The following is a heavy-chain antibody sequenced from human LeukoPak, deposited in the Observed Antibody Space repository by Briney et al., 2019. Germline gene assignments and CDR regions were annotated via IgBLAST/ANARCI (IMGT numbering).Heavy chain of an antibody. CDR3: VRGSYRKPDY. CDR1: GGSISSSSYY. J-gene: IGHJ4*02. V-gene: IGHV4-39*01. D-gene: IGHD3-16*02. CDR2: IYYSGST. Sequence: PSETLSLTCTVSGGSISSSSYYWGWIRQPPGKGLEWIGSIYYSGSTYYNPSLKSRVTISVDTSKNQFSLKLSSVTAADTAVYYRVRGSYRKPDYWGQGTLVTVSS.